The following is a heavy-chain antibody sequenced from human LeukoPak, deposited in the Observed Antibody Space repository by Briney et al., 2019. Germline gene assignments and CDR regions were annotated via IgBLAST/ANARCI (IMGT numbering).Heavy chain of an antibody. CDR1: GFTFSSYA. CDR2: ISGSGGST. J-gene: IGHJ4*02. Sequence: GGSLRLSCAASGFTFSSYAMSWVRQAPGKGLEWVSAISGSGGSTYYADSVKGRFTISRDNSKNALYLQMNSLRAEDTAVYYCAKDIAPACIVGAYFDYWSQGTLVTVSP. CDR3: AKDIAPACIVGAYFDY. D-gene: IGHD1-26*01. V-gene: IGHV3-23*01.